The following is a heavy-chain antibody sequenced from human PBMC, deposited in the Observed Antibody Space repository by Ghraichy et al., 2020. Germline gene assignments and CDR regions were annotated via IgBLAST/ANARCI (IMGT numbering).Heavy chain of an antibody. CDR2: LKEGGSEI. CDR1: GFTFSSYW. V-gene: IGHV3-7*01. J-gene: IGHJ4*02. D-gene: IGHD3-10*01. CDR3: ARDRGSK. Sequence: GGSLRLSWAASGFTFSSYWMNWVRQAPGKGLEWVALLKEGGSEIYYVDSVKGRFTISRDDAENSLYLQMNNLRAEDTAVYYCARDRGSKWGQGTLVTVSS.